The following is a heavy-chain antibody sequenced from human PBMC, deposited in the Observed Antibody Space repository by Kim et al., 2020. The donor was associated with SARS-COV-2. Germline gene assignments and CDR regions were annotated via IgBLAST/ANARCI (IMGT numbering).Heavy chain of an antibody. CDR2: ISASGGST. Sequence: GGSLRLSCAASRFSFSTSAVTWVRQAPRKGLEWVSGISASGGSTYYADSVKGRFTISRDNSKNTVYLQMNSLRAEDTAAYYCAKVGLGGSLAPWGQGTLVTVSS. V-gene: IGHV3-23*01. J-gene: IGHJ5*02. D-gene: IGHD3-16*01. CDR3: AKVGLGGSLAP. CDR1: RFSFSTSA.